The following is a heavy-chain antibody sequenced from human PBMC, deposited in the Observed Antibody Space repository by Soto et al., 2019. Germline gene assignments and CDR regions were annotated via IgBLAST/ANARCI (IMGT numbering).Heavy chain of an antibody. Sequence: QITMKESGHTLVEPTQTLTLTCTYSGFSLRTTGEGVGWIRQPQGKALERLGIIYWNDDKRYSPSLKNRFTLASDISKSQVGLTMTTMDPVDTATYYRAHTWGLPFDYWGQGTLVIVSS. V-gene: IGHV2-5*01. D-gene: IGHD3-16*01. CDR2: IYWNDDK. CDR1: GFSLRTTGEG. J-gene: IGHJ4*02. CDR3: AHTWGLPFDY.